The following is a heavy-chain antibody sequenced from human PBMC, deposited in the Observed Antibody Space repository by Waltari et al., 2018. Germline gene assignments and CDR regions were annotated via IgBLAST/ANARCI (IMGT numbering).Heavy chain of an antibody. J-gene: IGHJ4*02. CDR1: GLSFSSDT. Sequence: QVQLVESGGGVVQPGGSLRLSCVVSGLSFSSDTMHWVRQAPGKGLEWMALILYDGSDAYYADSLKGRFTVSRDNSKNTLYLQMNTLRPEDTGVFYCASSLDFWGQGTLVTVSS. V-gene: IGHV3-30*14. CDR2: ILYDGSDA. CDR3: ASSLDF.